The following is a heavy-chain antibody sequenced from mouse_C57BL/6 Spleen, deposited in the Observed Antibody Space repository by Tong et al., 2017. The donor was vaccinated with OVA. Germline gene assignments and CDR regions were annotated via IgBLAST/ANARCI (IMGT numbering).Heavy chain of an antibody. CDR1: GFTFTDYY. Sequence: VQLQESGPELVKPGASVKISCKASGFTFTDYYINWVKQRPGQGLEWIGWIYPGSGNTKYNQKFKDKATLTADKSSSTAYMQLSSLTYEDSAVYYCARGLRNFDVWGTGTTVTVSS. J-gene: IGHJ1*03. CDR2: IYPGSGNT. D-gene: IGHD3-2*02. CDR3: ARGLRNFDV. V-gene: IGHV1-84*01.